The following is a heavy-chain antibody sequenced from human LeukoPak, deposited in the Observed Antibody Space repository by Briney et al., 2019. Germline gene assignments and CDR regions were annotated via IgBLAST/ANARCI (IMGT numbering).Heavy chain of an antibody. Sequence: SETLSLTCTVSGGSISSYYWSWIRQPPGEGLEWIGFIYHSGNTYYSPSLKSRVTMSVDTSKNQFSLNLFSVTAADTAVYYCAVRVTRFDYWGQGTLVTVSS. J-gene: IGHJ4*02. CDR3: AVRVTRFDY. CDR1: GGSISSYY. CDR2: IYHSGNT. V-gene: IGHV4-59*04. D-gene: IGHD3-10*01.